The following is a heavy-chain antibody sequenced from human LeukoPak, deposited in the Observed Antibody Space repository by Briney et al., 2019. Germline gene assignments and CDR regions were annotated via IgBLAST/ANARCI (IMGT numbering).Heavy chain of an antibody. Sequence: GGSLRLSCAASRFTFSSYGMHWVRQAPGKGLEWVAVIWYDGSNKYYADSVKGRFTISRDNSKNTLYLRMNSLRAEDTAVYYCAKAGRAARTAYYYYYYMDVWGKGTTVTVSS. CDR2: IWYDGSNK. V-gene: IGHV3-33*06. CDR1: RFTFSSYG. D-gene: IGHD6-6*01. CDR3: AKAGRAARTAYYYYYYMDV. J-gene: IGHJ6*03.